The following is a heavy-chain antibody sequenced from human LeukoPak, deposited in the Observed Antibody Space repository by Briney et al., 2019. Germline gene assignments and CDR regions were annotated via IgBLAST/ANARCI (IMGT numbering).Heavy chain of an antibody. CDR2: ISGNGGGT. D-gene: IGHD3-22*01. J-gene: IGHJ4*02. CDR3: ATDREGDPSAYYLV. CDR1: GFTFSDYV. Sequence: GGSLRLSCAASGFTFSDYVMTWVRQAPGKGLEWVSSISGNGGGTYYADSVKGRFTISRDNSKNTLLLQMNSLRAEDSAVYYCATDREGDPSAYYLVGGQGTLITVSS. V-gene: IGHV3-23*01.